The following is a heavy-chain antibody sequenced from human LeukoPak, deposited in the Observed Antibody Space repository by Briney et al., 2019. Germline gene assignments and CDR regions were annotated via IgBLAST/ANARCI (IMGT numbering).Heavy chain of an antibody. V-gene: IGHV4-39*01. CDR2: IYYSGST. CDR1: GGSISSISYY. J-gene: IGHJ3*02. Sequence: PSETLSLTCTVSGGSISSISYYWGWIRQPPGKGLEWIGSIYYSGSTYYNPSLKSRVTISVDTSKNQFSLKLSSVTAADTAVYYCARLYIAAAGSDAFDIWGQGTMVTVSS. D-gene: IGHD6-13*01. CDR3: ARLYIAAAGSDAFDI.